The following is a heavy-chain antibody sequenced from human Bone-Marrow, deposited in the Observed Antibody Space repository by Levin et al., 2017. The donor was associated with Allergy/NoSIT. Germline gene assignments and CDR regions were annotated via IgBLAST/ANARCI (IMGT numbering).Heavy chain of an antibody. Sequence: GESLKISCATSGFTFSTFAMNWVRQAPGKGLEWVAVIGASGVEIYYADSVKGRFTISRDNSKNIVYLQMHSLRAEDTAVYYCAKGLGYCSSGSCYEDYWGQGTLVTVSS. CDR2: IGASGVEI. D-gene: IGHD2-15*01. CDR3: AKGLGYCSSGSCYEDY. V-gene: IGHV3-23*01. CDR1: GFTFSTFA. J-gene: IGHJ4*02.